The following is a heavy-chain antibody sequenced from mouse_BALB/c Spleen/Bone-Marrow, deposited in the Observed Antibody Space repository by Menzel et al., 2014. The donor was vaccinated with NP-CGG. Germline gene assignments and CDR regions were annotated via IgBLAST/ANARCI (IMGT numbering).Heavy chain of an antibody. V-gene: IGHV5-17*02. CDR3: ARGDYAMDY. CDR1: GFTFSSFG. Sequence: EVKLMESGGGLVQPGGSRKLSCAASGFTFSSFGMHWVRRAPEKGLEWVAYISSGSSTIYYADTVKGRFTISRDNPKNTLFLQMTSLRSEDTAMYYCARGDYAMDYWGQGTSVTVSS. CDR2: ISSGSSTI. J-gene: IGHJ4*01.